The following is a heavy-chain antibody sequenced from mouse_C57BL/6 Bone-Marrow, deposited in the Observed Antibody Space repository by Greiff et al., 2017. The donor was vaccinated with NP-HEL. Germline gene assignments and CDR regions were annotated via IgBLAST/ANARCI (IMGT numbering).Heavy chain of an antibody. Sequence: VKLQESGAELARPGASVKLSCKASGYTFTSYGISWVKQRTGQGLEWIGELYPRSGHTYYNEKFKGKATLTADKSSSTAYMELRSLTSEDSAVYFCARQNYSNLQFAYWGQGTLVTVSA. V-gene: IGHV1-81*01. J-gene: IGHJ3*01. CDR2: LYPRSGHT. CDR1: GYTFTSYG. D-gene: IGHD2-5*01. CDR3: ARQNYSNLQFAY.